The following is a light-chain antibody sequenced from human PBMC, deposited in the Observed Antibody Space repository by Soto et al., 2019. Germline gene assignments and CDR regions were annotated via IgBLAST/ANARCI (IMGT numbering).Light chain of an antibody. CDR3: QHYRTS. Sequence: EIVLTQSPGTLSLSPGERATLSCRASQSVSSSYLAWYQQKPGQPPGLLIYVATSRATGIPDRFSGSGSGTDFTLTITRLEPEDFAVYYWQHYRTSFGGGTKVEIK. CDR2: VAT. J-gene: IGKJ4*01. CDR1: QSVSSSY. V-gene: IGKV3-20*01.